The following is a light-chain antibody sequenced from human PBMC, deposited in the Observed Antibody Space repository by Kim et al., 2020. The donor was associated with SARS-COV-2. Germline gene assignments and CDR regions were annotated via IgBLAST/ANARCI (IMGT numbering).Light chain of an antibody. CDR1: NMGCKT. CDR3: QVWDSSSEHYV. CDR2: YDS. J-gene: IGLJ1*01. V-gene: IGLV3-21*04. Sequence: APGKTASSSCGGNNMGCKTVHWYQQKTGQAPVVAIYYDSDRPSGIPERCSGSNSGNTATLTISRVEAGEEADYYCQVWDSSSEHYVFGTGTKVTVL.